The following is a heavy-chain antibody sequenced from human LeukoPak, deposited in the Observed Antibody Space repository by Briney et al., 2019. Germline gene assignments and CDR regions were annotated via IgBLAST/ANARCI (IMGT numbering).Heavy chain of an antibody. CDR3: ASDMTFDAFDI. J-gene: IGHJ3*02. D-gene: IGHD2-21*02. CDR2: IYYSGST. Sequence: SETLSLTCTVSGGSISSYYWSWIRQPPGKGLEWIGYIYYSGSTNYSPSLKSRVTISVDTSKNQFSLKLSSVTAADTAVYYCASDMTFDAFDIWGQGTMVTVSS. CDR1: GGSISSYY. V-gene: IGHV4-59*01.